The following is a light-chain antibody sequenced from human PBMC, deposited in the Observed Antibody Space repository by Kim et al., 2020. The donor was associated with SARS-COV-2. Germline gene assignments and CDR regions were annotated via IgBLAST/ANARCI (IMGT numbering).Light chain of an antibody. CDR3: QAWDSSTGV. J-gene: IGLJ3*02. CDR2: QDS. Sequence: SYELTQPPSVSVSPGQTASITCSGDKLGDKYACWYQQKPGQSPVLVIYQDSKRPSGIPQRFSGSNSGNTATLTISRAQTMDEADYYCQAWDSSTGVFGGG. CDR1: KLGDKY. V-gene: IGLV3-1*01.